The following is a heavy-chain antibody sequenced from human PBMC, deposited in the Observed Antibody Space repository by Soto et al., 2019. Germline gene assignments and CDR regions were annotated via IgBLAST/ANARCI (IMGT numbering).Heavy chain of an antibody. J-gene: IGHJ6*02. CDR3: ARAHTIFGVVRSKYYYYYGMDV. Sequence: QVQLVQSGAEVKKPGSSVKVSCKASGGTFSSYAISWVRQAPGQGLEWMGGIIPIFGTANYAQKFQGRVTITADESTSTAYMELSSLRSEDTDVYYCARAHTIFGVVRSKYYYYYGMDVWGQGTTVTVSS. V-gene: IGHV1-69*12. D-gene: IGHD3-3*01. CDR1: GGTFSSYA. CDR2: IIPIFGTA.